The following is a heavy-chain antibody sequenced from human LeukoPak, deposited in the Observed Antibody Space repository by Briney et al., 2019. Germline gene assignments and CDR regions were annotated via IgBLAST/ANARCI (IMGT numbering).Heavy chain of an antibody. CDR1: GGTFSSYA. CDR2: IIPILGIA. D-gene: IGHD3-10*01. CDR3: ARVGIEHYYGSGSYYTGNWFDP. Sequence: GASVKVSCEASGGTFSSYAISWVRQAPGQGLEWMGRIIPILGIANYAQKFQGRVTITADKSTSTAYMELSSLRSEDTAVYYCARVGIEHYYGSGSYYTGNWFDPWGQGTLVTVSS. J-gene: IGHJ5*02. V-gene: IGHV1-69*04.